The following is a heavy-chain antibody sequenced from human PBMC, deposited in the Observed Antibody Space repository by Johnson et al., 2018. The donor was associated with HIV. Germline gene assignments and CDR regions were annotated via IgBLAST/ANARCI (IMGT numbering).Heavy chain of an antibody. J-gene: IGHJ3*02. CDR1: GFTFSSYD. CDR2: IGTAGDT. CDR3: ARGSARRDGERVIAGGAFDI. D-gene: IGHD2/OR15-2a*01. Sequence: MQLVESGGGLVKPGSSLRLSCAASGFTFSSYDMHWVRQATGKGLEWVSAIGTAGDTYYPGSVKGRFTISRENAKNSLYLQMNSLRAGDTAVYYCARGSARRDGERVIAGGAFDIWGQGTMVTVSS. V-gene: IGHV3-13*01.